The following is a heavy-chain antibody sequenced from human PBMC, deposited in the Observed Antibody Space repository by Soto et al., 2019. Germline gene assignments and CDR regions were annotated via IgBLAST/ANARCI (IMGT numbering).Heavy chain of an antibody. CDR1: GYTFTSYD. CDR2: INAGNGNT. D-gene: IGHD1-20*01. J-gene: IGHJ4*02. V-gene: IGHV1-3*01. Sequence: EASVKVSCKASGYTFTSYDMHWVRQAPGQRLEWMGWINAGNGNTKYSQKFQGRVTITRDTSASTAYMELSSLRSEDTAVYYCARHKITGILAYWGQGTLVTVSS. CDR3: ARHKITGILAY.